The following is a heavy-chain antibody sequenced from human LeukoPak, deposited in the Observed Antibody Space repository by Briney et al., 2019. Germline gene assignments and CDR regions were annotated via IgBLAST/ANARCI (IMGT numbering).Heavy chain of an antibody. J-gene: IGHJ6*03. D-gene: IGHD3-3*01. CDR1: GGSISSYY. V-gene: IGHV4-59*01. Sequence: SETLSLTCTVSGGSISSYYWSWIRQPPGKGLEWIGYIYYSGSTNYNPSLKSRVTISVDTSKNQFSLKLSSVTAADTAVYYCARVPFTYDFWSGYEKPDYYYYMDVWGKGTTVTVSS. CDR3: ARVPFTYDFWSGYEKPDYYYYMDV. CDR2: IYYSGST.